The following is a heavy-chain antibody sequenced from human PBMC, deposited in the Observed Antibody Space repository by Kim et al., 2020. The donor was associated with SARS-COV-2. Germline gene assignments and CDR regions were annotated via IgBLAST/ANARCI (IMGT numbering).Heavy chain of an antibody. V-gene: IGHV1-18*01. CDR2: ISAYNGNT. CDR1: GYTFTSYG. D-gene: IGHD3-22*01. J-gene: IGHJ4*02. CDR3: ARGDPPIGYYDSSGYYGEEDY. Sequence: ASVKVSCKASGYTFTSYGISWVRQAPGQGLEWMGWISAYNGNTNYAQKLQGRVTMTTDTSTSTAYMELRSLRSDDTAVYYCARGDPPIGYYDSSGYYGEEDYWGQGTLVTVSS.